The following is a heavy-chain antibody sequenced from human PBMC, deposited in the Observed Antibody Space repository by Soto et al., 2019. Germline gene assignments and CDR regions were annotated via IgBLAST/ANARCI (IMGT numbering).Heavy chain of an antibody. J-gene: IGHJ4*02. CDR1: GFTFSSYG. CDR2: ISYDGSNK. CDR3: AKEQFSGPTLDY. V-gene: IGHV3-30*18. Sequence: GGSLRLSCAASGFTFSSYGMHWVRQAPGKGLEWVAVISYDGSNKYYADSVKGRFTISRDNSKNTLYLQMNSLRAEDTAVYYCAKEQFSGPTLDYWGQGTLVTVSS.